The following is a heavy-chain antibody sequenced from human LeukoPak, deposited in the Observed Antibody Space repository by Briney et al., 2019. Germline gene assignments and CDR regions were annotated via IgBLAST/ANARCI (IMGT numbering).Heavy chain of an antibody. Sequence: PGGSLRLSCAAPGFTFDDYAMHWVRQAPGKGLEWVSGISWNSGSIGYADSVKGRFTISRDNAKNSLYLQMNSLRAEDTALYYCAKGITIFGVGGGFDYWGQGTLVTVSS. J-gene: IGHJ4*02. D-gene: IGHD3-3*01. CDR3: AKGITIFGVGGGFDY. V-gene: IGHV3-9*01. CDR1: GFTFDDYA. CDR2: ISWNSGSI.